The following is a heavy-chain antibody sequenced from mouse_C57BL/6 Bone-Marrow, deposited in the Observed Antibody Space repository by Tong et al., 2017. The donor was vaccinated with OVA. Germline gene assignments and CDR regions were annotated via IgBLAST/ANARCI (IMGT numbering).Heavy chain of an antibody. CDR3: ASPITTNYFDY. V-gene: IGHV5-2*01. CDR2: INSDGGST. D-gene: IGHD1-2*01. Sequence: EVQLQESGGGLVQPGESLKLSCESNEYEFPSHDMSWVRKTPEKRLELVAAINSDGGSTYYPDTMERRFIISRDNTKKTLYLQMSRLKSEDTAMYYCASPITTNYFDYWGQGTTLTVSS. J-gene: IGHJ2*01. CDR1: EYEFPSHD.